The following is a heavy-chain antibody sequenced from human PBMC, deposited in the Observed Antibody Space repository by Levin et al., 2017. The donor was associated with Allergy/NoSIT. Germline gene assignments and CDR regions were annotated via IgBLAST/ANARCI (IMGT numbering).Heavy chain of an antibody. Sequence: GSLRLSCAVSGGSISSSNWWSWVRQPPGKGLEWIGEIYHSGSTNYNPSLKSRVTISVDKSKNQFSLKLSSVTAADTAVYYCARDVFGGYSYGSAVGYWGQGTLVTVSS. CDR1: GGSISSSNW. J-gene: IGHJ4*02. V-gene: IGHV4-4*02. CDR2: IYHSGST. D-gene: IGHD5-18*01. CDR3: ARDVFGGYSYGSAVGY.